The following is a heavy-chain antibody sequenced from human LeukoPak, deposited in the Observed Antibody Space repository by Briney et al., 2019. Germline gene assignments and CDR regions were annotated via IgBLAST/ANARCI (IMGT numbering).Heavy chain of an antibody. D-gene: IGHD2-2*01. Sequence: PSETLSLSCTVSGGSISSGGYYWSWIRQPPGKGLEWIGYIYHSGSTYYNPSLKSRVTISVDRSKNQFSLKLSSVTAADTAVYYCARDSKDIVVVPAAIGPHYYYYMDVWGKGTTVTVSS. CDR3: ARDSKDIVVVPAAIGPHYYYYMDV. J-gene: IGHJ6*03. CDR2: IYHSGST. V-gene: IGHV4-30-2*01. CDR1: GGSISSGGYY.